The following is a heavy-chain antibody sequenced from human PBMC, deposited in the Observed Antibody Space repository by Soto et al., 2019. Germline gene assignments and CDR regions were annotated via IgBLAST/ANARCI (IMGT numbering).Heavy chain of an antibody. CDR2: TYYRSKWYN. D-gene: IGHD3-16*01. CDR1: GDSVSSNSAA. CDR3: ARDRKGGFVMDV. V-gene: IGHV6-1*01. Sequence: PSQTLSLPCAISGDSVSSNSAAWNWIRQSPSRGLEWLGRTYYRSKWYNDYAVSVKGRLSINPDTSKNLFSLQLNSVTPEDTAVYYCARDRKGGFVMDVWGQGTTVTVSS. J-gene: IGHJ6*02.